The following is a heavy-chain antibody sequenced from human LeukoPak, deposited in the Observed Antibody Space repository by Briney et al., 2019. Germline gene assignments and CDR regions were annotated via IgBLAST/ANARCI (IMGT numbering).Heavy chain of an antibody. CDR1: GFTFSSYA. D-gene: IGHD3-22*01. V-gene: IGHV3-23*01. J-gene: IGHJ5*02. Sequence: GGSLRLSCAASGFTFSSYAMSWVRQAPGKGLEWVSAISGSGGSTYYADSVKGRFTISRDNSKHTLYLKMNSLRAEDTAVYYCAKDEEYYYDSSGYYYFWFDPWGQGTLVTVSS. CDR3: AKDEEYYYDSSGYYYFWFDP. CDR2: ISGSGGST.